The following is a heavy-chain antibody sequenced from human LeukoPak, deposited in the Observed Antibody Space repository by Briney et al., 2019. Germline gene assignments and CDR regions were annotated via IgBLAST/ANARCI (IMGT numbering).Heavy chain of an antibody. Sequence: PGGSLRLSCAASGFTFSSYWMHWVRQAPGKGLVWVSRINSDGSSTSYADSVKGRFTISRDNAKNTLYLQMSSLRAEDTAVYYCAGEGYGDYEENYWGQGTLVTVSS. CDR3: AGEGYGDYEENY. D-gene: IGHD4-17*01. CDR2: INSDGSST. J-gene: IGHJ4*02. V-gene: IGHV3-74*01. CDR1: GFTFSSYW.